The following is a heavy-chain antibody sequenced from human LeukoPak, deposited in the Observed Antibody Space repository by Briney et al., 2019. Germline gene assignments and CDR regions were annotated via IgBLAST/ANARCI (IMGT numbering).Heavy chain of an antibody. D-gene: IGHD3-10*01. CDR2: ISYDGSNK. V-gene: IGHV3-30-3*01. Sequence: GRSLRLFCAASGFTFSSYAMHWVRQAPGKGLEWVAVISYDGSNKYYADSVKGRFTISRDNSKNTLYLQMNSLRAEDTAVYYCARDLAPYGSGGEDYFDYWGQGTLVTVSS. CDR3: ARDLAPYGSGGEDYFDY. CDR1: GFTFSSYA. J-gene: IGHJ4*02.